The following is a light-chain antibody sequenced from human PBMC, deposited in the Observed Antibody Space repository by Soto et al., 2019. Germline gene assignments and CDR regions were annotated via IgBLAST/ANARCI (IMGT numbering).Light chain of an antibody. J-gene: IGKJ1*01. CDR2: DAS. CDR3: QQYYNWPLT. Sequence: EIVMTQSPATLSVSPGERATLSCRASHSVSSTYLAWYQQKPGQAPRLLIYDASTRATGIPARFSGSGSGIEFTLTISSLQSEDFAVYFCQQYYNWPLTFGQGTKVEIK. CDR1: HSVSSTY. V-gene: IGKV3-15*01.